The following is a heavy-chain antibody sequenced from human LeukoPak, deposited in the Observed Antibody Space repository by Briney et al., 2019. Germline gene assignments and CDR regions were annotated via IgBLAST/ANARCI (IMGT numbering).Heavy chain of an antibody. CDR2: IYYSRST. CDR3: AREGGYGSGGLDY. Sequence: SETLSLTCTVSGGSISSSSYYWGWIRQPPGQGLEWIGSIYYSRSTYYNPSLKSRVTISVDTSKNQFSLKLSSVTAADTAVYYCAREGGYGSGGLDYWGQGTLVTVSS. J-gene: IGHJ4*02. D-gene: IGHD3-10*01. CDR1: GGSISSSSYY. V-gene: IGHV4-39*02.